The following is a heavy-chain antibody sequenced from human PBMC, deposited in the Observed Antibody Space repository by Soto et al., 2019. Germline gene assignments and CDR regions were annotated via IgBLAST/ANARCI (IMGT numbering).Heavy chain of an antibody. V-gene: IGHV3-23*01. J-gene: IGHJ6*02. CDR2: ISGNGENT. CDR3: AKDRLYSSLWFPHPLYGMDV. D-gene: IGHD6-19*01. Sequence: EVQLLESGGGLVQPGGSLRLSCAASGFIFRSNAISWVRQAPGKGLEWISTISGNGENTYYADSVKGQLTISRDNSKNTVYLQMNNLRVEDTAVYYCAKDRLYSSLWFPHPLYGMDVWGQGATVTVSS. CDR1: GFIFRSNA.